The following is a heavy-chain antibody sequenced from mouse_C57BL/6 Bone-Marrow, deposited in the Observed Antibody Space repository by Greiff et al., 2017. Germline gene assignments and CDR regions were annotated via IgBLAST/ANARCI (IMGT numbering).Heavy chain of an antibody. J-gene: IGHJ3*01. CDR2: IDPENGDT. Sequence: EVQLQESGAELVRPGASVKLSCTASGFNIKDDYMNWVKQRPEQGLEWIGWIDPENGDTEYASKFQGKATITADTSSNTAYLQLSSLTSEDTAVYYWTTIPTLFFAYWGQGTLVTVSA. D-gene: IGHD1-1*01. CDR3: TTIPTLFFAY. V-gene: IGHV14-4*01. CDR1: GFNIKDDY.